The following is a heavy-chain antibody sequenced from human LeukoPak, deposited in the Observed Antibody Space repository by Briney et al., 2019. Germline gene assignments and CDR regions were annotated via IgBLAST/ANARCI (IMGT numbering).Heavy chain of an antibody. V-gene: IGHV3-74*01. CDR3: ARGSWSAAGTSIDY. J-gene: IGHJ4*02. CDR1: GFTFRTYW. D-gene: IGHD6-13*01. CDR2: IESEGSSS. Sequence: GGSVRLSCAASGFTFRTYWMNWVRQAPGKGLVWVSRIESEGSSSSYADSVKGRFTISRDNAANTLYLQMNSLRAEDTAVYYCARGSWSAAGTSIDYWGQGTLVTVSA.